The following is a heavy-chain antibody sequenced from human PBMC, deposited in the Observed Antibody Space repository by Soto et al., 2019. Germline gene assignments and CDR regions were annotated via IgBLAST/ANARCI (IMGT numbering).Heavy chain of an antibody. J-gene: IGHJ4*02. CDR1: GFTFSAVY. CDR2: ISSSGTSP. V-gene: IGHV3-11*05. D-gene: IGHD6-19*01. CDR3: ARDRGAVTGQYFDY. Sequence: QVQLEESGGGLVKPGGSLRLSCAASGFTFSAVYMSWIRQAPNKGLEYISYISSSGTSPNYADSVKGRFTISRDNAKNSLYLQMNSLRAEDTAVYYCARDRGAVTGQYFDYWGQGALVTVSS.